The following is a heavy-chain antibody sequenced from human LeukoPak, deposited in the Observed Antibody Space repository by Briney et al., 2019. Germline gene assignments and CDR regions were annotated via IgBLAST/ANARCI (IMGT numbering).Heavy chain of an antibody. CDR3: ARGHGSGSYLN. D-gene: IGHD3-10*01. J-gene: IGHJ4*02. CDR1: GDSSIHY. Sequence: SETLSLTCTISGDSSIHYWTWIRQPVGKGLEWIGRMSATGSPNYNTSLKSRITMSLDTSKNQFYLKLTSVTAADTAIYYCARGHGSGSYLNWGQGTLVTVSS. CDR2: MSATGSP. V-gene: IGHV4-4*07.